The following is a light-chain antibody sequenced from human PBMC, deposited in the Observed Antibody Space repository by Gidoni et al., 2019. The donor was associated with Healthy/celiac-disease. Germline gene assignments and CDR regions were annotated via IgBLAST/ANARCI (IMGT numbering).Light chain of an antibody. CDR2: DVS. V-gene: IGLV2-11*01. CDR3: CSYAGSYV. CDR1: SSVVGGYNY. Sequence: QSALTQPRSVSGSPGQSVTISCTGTSSVVGGYNYVSWYQQHPGKAHKLMIYDVSKRPSGVPDRFSGSKSGNTASLTISELQAEDEADYYCCSYAGSYVFGTGTKVTVL. J-gene: IGLJ1*01.